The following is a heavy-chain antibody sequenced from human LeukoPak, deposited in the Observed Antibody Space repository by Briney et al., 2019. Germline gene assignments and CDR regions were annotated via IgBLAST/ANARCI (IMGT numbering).Heavy chain of an antibody. CDR1: GGSFSGYY. D-gene: IGHD1-26*01. CDR2: INHSGST. V-gene: IGHV4-34*01. Sequence: PSETLSLTCAVYGGSFSGYYWSWLRQPPGKGLEWIGEINHSGSTNYNPSLKSRVTISVDTSKNQFSLKLSSVTAADTAVYYCARGVGATLRYYYYYMDVGGKGTTVTIS. CDR3: ARGVGATLRYYYYYMDV. J-gene: IGHJ6*03.